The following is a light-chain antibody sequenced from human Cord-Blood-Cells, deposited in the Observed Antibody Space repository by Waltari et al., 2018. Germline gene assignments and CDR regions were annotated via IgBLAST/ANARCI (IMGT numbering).Light chain of an antibody. J-gene: IGKJ4*01. V-gene: IGKV4-1*01. CDR2: WAA. CDR1: QSVLYCSNNKNY. Sequence: DIVMTQSPDSLAVSLGERATINCKSSQSVLYCSNNKNYLAWYQQKPGQPPKLLIYWAATRESGVPDRFSGSESGTDFTLTISSLQAEDVAVYYCQQYYSTPLTFGGGTKVEIK. CDR3: QQYYSTPLT.